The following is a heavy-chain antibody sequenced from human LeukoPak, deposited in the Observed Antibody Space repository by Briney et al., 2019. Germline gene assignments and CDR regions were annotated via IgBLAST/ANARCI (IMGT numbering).Heavy chain of an antibody. Sequence: GGSLRLSCAASGFTFSSYAMSWVRQAPGKGLEWVSSIGGSGGSTNYDDAVKDRFIITRNNSKNTLYLQLNSLRAEDKAVYYCASSVRGVIPSMEFDPWGQGTLVTVSS. V-gene: IGHV3-23*01. CDR3: ASSVRGVIPSMEFDP. CDR2: IGGSGGST. J-gene: IGHJ5*02. D-gene: IGHD3-10*01. CDR1: GFTFSSYA.